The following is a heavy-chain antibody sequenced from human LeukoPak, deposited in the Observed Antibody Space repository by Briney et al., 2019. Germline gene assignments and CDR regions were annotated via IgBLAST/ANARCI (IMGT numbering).Heavy chain of an antibody. D-gene: IGHD3-10*01. CDR3: ARGGLLWFGEQGGWFDP. CDR1: GGSISSYY. Sequence: PSETLSLTCTVSGGSISSYYWSWIRQPAGKGLEWIGRIYTSGSTNYNPSLKSRVTISVDTSKNQFSLKLSSVTAADTAVYYCARGGLLWFGEQGGWFDPWGQGTLVTVSS. V-gene: IGHV4-4*07. CDR2: IYTSGST. J-gene: IGHJ5*02.